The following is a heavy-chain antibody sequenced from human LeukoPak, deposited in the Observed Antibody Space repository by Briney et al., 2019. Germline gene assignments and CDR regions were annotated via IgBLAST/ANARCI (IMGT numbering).Heavy chain of an antibody. CDR1: EFSVKYNY. J-gene: IGHJ6*03. CDR2: LYSAGST. V-gene: IGHV3-53*01. Sequence: PGGSLRLSCAASEFSVKYNYMTWVRQAPGKGLEWVSLLYSAGSTNYADSVKGRFTISRDDSKNTVYLQMNSLRAEDTAVYYCAKAEDYYMDVWGKGTTVTVSS. CDR3: AKAEDYYMDV.